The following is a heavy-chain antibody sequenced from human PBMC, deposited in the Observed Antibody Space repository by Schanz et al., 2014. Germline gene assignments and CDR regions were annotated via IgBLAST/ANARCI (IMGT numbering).Heavy chain of an antibody. CDR3: VRDAGRDGYNLAFDV. CDR1: GFTVSTNY. CDR2: LYTDGST. V-gene: IGHV3-53*01. Sequence: EVQLVESGGGLIHPGGSLRLSCAVSGFTVSTNYMTWVRQAPGKGLECVSVLYTDGSTFYAESVRGRFFISRDSSKNTLFLHMNSLRAEDTAVYYCVRDAGRDGYNLAFDVWGQGTLVTVSS. J-gene: IGHJ3*01. D-gene: IGHD1-1*01.